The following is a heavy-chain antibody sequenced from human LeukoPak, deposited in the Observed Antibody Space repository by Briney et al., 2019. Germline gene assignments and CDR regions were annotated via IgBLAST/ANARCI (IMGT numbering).Heavy chain of an antibody. D-gene: IGHD4-23*01. Sequence: GGSLRLSCAASGFTFSSYAMSGVRQAPGKGLEWVSAISSSGGNTFYADSVKGRFTGSRDNSKNTLYLQMNSLRAEDTAVYYCAKDLISGNSVYDAFDIGGQGTMVTVSS. CDR2: ISSSGGNT. V-gene: IGHV3-23*01. CDR1: GFTFSSYA. J-gene: IGHJ3*02. CDR3: AKDLISGNSVYDAFDI.